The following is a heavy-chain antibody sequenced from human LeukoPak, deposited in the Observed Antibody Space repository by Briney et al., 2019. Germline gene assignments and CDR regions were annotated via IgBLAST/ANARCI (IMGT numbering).Heavy chain of an antibody. D-gene: IGHD2-2*01. CDR2: ISGRGGST. Sequence: GGSLRLSCAASGFTFSSYAMSWVRQAPGKGLEWVSAISGRGGSTYYADSVKGRFTISRDNSKNTLYLQMNSLRAEDTALYYCAKAIPSEEYQLLRVGFSYYYYGMDVWGQGTTVTVSS. CDR3: AKAIPSEEYQLLRVGFSYYYYGMDV. J-gene: IGHJ6*02. V-gene: IGHV3-23*01. CDR1: GFTFSSYA.